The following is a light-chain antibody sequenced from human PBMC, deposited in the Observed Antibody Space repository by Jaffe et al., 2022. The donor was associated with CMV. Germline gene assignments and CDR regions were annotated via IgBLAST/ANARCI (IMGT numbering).Light chain of an antibody. J-gene: IGLJ3*02. Sequence: QSVLTQPPSASGTPGQRVTISCSGSSSNIGSNYVFWHQQLPGTAPKLLIYRNNQRPSGVPDRFSGSKSGTSASLAIGGLRSEDEADYHCAAWDDSLSGWVFGGGTKLTVL. CDR2: RNN. CDR3: AAWDDSLSGWV. V-gene: IGLV1-47*01. CDR1: SSNIGSNY.